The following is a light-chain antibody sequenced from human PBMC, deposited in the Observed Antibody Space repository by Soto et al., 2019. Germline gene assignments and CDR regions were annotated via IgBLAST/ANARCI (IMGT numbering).Light chain of an antibody. CDR3: QEYNSYSGT. CDR2: GTF. CDR1: QDIKTY. J-gene: IGKJ1*01. V-gene: IGKV1-9*01. Sequence: IQLTQSPSSLSASVGDRVSITCRASQDIKTYLAWYQQKQGKAPKLLISGTFTLQSGVPSRFNGSGSGTKFTLTISSLQPDDFATYYCQEYNSYSGTFGQGTKVEVK.